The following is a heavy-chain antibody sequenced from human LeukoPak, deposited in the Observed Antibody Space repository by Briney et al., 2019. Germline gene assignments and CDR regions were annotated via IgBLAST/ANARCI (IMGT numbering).Heavy chain of an antibody. CDR3: AKDSAPAGLYYFDY. CDR1: GFTFDDYA. D-gene: IGHD6-13*01. CDR2: ISWNSGSI. Sequence: GGSLRLSCAASGFTFDDYAMHWVRQAPGKGLEWVSGISWNSGSIGCADSVKGRFTISRDNAKNSLYLQMNSLRAEDTALYYCAKDSAPAGLYYFDYWGQGTLVTVSS. J-gene: IGHJ4*02. V-gene: IGHV3-9*01.